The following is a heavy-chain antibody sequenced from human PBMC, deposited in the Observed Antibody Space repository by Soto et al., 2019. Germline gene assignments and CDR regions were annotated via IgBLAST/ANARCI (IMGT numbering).Heavy chain of an antibody. V-gene: IGHV3-7*03. CDR1: GFTFSTYW. D-gene: IGHD6-13*01. J-gene: IGHJ5*02. CDR2: IKQDGSEK. CDR3: ARVGSSSWYNWFDP. Sequence: ESGGGLVQPGGSLRLSCAASGFTFSTYWMSWVRQAPGRGLEWVANIKQDGSEKYYVDSVKGRFTISRDNAKSSLFLQMNSLRVEDTAVYYCARVGSSSWYNWFDPWGQGTLVTVSS.